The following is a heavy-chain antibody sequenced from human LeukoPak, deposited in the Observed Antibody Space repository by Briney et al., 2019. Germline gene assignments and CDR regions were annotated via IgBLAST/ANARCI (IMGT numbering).Heavy chain of an antibody. CDR3: ARDQEGFDY. J-gene: IGHJ4*02. Sequence: GASVKVSCKASGYTFTSYGLSWVRQAPGQGLEWMGMIYPRDGSTSYAQKFQGRVTVTRDTSTSTVHMELSGLRSEDTAVYYCARDQEGFDYWGQGTLVTVSS. V-gene: IGHV1-46*01. CDR2: IYPRDGST. CDR1: GYTFTSYG.